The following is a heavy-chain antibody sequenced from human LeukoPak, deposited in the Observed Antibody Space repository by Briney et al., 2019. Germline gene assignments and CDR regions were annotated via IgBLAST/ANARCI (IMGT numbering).Heavy chain of an antibody. CDR3: ASRGVVTADGYKSPLLDY. D-gene: IGHD2-21*02. CDR1: GYSFTSYY. CDR2: INPSGGST. Sequence: ASVKVSCKASGYSFTSYYMHWVRQAPGQGLEWMGIINPSGGSTSYAQKFQGRVTMTRDTSTSTVYMELSSLRSEDTAVYYCASRGVVTADGYKSPLLDYWGQGTLVTVSS. V-gene: IGHV1-46*01. J-gene: IGHJ4*02.